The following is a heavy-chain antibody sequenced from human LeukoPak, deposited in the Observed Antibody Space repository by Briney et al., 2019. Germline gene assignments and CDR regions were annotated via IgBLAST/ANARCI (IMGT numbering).Heavy chain of an antibody. CDR3: ATSQSSVAGIVGD. CDR2: ISGSGSNK. V-gene: IGHV3-11*04. J-gene: IGHJ4*02. CDR1: GFTFSDYF. D-gene: IGHD6-19*01. Sequence: GGSLRLSCAVSGFTFSDYFMTWIRQAPGRGLEWVSYISGSGSNKYYADSVKGRFTISRDNAKNSLYLQMNSLRVEDTAVYYCATSQSSVAGIVGDWGQGTLVTVSS.